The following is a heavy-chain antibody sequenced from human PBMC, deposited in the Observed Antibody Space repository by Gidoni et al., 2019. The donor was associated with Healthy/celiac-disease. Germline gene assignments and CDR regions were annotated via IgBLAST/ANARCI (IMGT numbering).Heavy chain of an antibody. J-gene: IGHJ6*03. Sequence: QVQLVQSGAEVKKPGSSVTVSCKASGGTFSSYAISWVRQAPGQGLEWMGGSIPIVGTANDAQKCQGRVTITADESTSTAYMELSSLRSEDTAVYYCATKVGVGIVGVPAAIVEDYYYYMDVWGKGTTVTVSS. D-gene: IGHD2-2*02. CDR3: ATKVGVGIVGVPAAIVEDYYYYMDV. CDR1: GGTFSSYA. CDR2: SIPIVGTA. V-gene: IGHV1-69*01.